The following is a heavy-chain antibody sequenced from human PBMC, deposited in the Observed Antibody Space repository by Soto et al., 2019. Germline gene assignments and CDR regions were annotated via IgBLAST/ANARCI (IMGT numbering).Heavy chain of an antibody. V-gene: IGHV4-34*01. CDR2: IYYSGST. CDR1: GGSFSGYY. CDR3: ASLGIQLWPPDY. D-gene: IGHD5-18*01. Sequence: SETLSLTCAVYGGSFSGYYWSWIRQPPGKGLEWIGEIYYSGSTNYNPSLKSRVTISVDTSKNQFSLKLSSVTAADTAVYYCASLGIQLWPPDYWGQGTLVTVSS. J-gene: IGHJ4*02.